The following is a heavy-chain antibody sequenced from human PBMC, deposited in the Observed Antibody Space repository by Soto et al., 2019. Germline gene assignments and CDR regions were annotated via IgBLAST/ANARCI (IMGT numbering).Heavy chain of an antibody. D-gene: IGHD1-1*01. CDR3: ARGSGDTGSAWLDP. Sequence: QIQLVQSGGEVRKPGASVKLSCKASGYTFTTYGISWVRQRPGQGLEWMGWISAFNGNTKSAQEFQGRVTMTTDTSTTTAYMEVKRLTSDDSAVYFWARGSGDTGSAWLDPWGQGTLVTVSS. CDR1: GYTFTTYG. J-gene: IGHJ5*02. CDR2: ISAFNGNT. V-gene: IGHV1-18*01.